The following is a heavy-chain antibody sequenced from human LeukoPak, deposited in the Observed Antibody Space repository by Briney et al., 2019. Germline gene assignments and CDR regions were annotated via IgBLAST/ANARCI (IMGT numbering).Heavy chain of an antibody. CDR1: GYTLTELS. D-gene: IGHD3-22*01. CDR3: TTYVPYYDSSGYYIHAFYI. J-gene: IGHJ3*02. V-gene: IGHV1-24*01. CDR2: FDPEDSET. Sequence: KVSCKVSGYTLTELSMHWVRQAPGKGLEWMGAFDPEDSETIYAQKFQGRVTMTEDTSIDTAYMELSSLRSDDTAVYYCTTYVPYYDSSGYYIHAFYIWGQGTMVTVSS.